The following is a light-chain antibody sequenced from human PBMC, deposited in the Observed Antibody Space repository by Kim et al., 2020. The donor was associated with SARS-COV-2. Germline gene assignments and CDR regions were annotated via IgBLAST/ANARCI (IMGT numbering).Light chain of an antibody. J-gene: IGLJ2*01. Sequence: SYELTQPPSVSVAPGKTASITCGGNNIGSKSVHWYQQKPGQAPVLVIYYDSDRPSGIPERFSGSNSGNTATLTISRVEAGDEADYYCQVWDSNSDHPVFGGGTKVTVL. CDR3: QVWDSNSDHPV. CDR2: YDS. CDR1: NIGSKS. V-gene: IGLV3-21*04.